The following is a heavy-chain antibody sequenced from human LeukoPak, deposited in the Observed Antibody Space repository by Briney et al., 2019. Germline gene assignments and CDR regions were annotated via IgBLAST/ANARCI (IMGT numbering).Heavy chain of an antibody. V-gene: IGHV3-23*01. CDR2: IRNSDGMT. CDR3: AKGLERESRLDS. J-gene: IGHJ4*02. D-gene: IGHD1-1*01. CDR1: GSSINTYT. Sequence: GGSLRLSCDASGSSINTYTMYWVRQAPGQGLEWVSGIRNSDGMTYYADSVRGRFTISTDNSKNTLYLQMNSLRAEDTALYYCAKGLERESRLDSWGQGTLVTVSS.